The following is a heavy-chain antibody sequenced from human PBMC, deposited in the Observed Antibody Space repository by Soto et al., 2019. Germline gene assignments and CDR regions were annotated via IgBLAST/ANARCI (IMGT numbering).Heavy chain of an antibody. J-gene: IGHJ4*02. CDR2: ISAYNGNT. Sequence: ASVKVSCKASGYTFTSYGISWVRQAPGQGLEWMGWISAYNGNTNYAQKLQGRVTMTTDTSTSTAYMELRSLRSDDTAVYYCARGSYYDSSGYYPARDYWGQGTLVTVSS. CDR3: ARGSYYDSSGYYPARDY. V-gene: IGHV1-18*01. D-gene: IGHD3-22*01. CDR1: GYTFTSYG.